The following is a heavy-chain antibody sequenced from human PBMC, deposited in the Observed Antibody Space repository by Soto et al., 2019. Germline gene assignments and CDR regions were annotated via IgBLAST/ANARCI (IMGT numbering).Heavy chain of an antibody. Sequence: QVPLVQSGAEVKKPGSSVKVSCKASGGTFSSYTISWVRQAPGQGLEWMGRIIPILGIANYAQKFQGRVTITADKPTSTAYMELSSLRSEDTAVYYCARGGPYDFWSGYYRSWFDPWGQGTLVTVSS. V-gene: IGHV1-69*02. J-gene: IGHJ5*02. D-gene: IGHD3-3*01. CDR1: GGTFSSYT. CDR3: ARGGPYDFWSGYYRSWFDP. CDR2: IIPILGIA.